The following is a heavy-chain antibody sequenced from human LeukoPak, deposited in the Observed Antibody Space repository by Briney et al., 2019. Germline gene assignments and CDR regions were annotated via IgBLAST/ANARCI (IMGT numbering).Heavy chain of an antibody. V-gene: IGHV4-39*01. CDR3: AKSNGYGLIDY. D-gene: IGHD5-12*01. Sequence: PSETLSLTCTVSGGSISSSSSYWGWIRQPPGKGLEWIGSIYYSGSTYYNPSLKSRVTISVDTSKNQFSLKLSSVTAADTAMYYCAKSNGYGLIDYWGQGTLVTVSS. J-gene: IGHJ4*02. CDR2: IYYSGST. CDR1: GGSISSSSSY.